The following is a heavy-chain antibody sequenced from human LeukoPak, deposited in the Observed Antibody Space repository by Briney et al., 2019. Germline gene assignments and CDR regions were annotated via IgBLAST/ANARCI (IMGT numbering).Heavy chain of an antibody. CDR2: INAGNGNT. CDR3: ARDRIAAAGRWDY. J-gene: IGHJ4*02. D-gene: IGHD6-13*01. CDR1: GYTFTSYA. Sequence: ASVKVSCKASGYTFTSYAMHWVRQAPGQRLEWMGWINAGNGNTKYPQKFQGRVTITRDTSASTAYMELSSLRSEDTAVYYCARDRIAAAGRWDYWGQGTLVTVSS. V-gene: IGHV1-3*01.